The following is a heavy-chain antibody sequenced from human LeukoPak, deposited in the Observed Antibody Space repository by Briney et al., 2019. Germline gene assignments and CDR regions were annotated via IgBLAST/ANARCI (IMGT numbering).Heavy chain of an antibody. Sequence: GASVKVSCKASGYTFTSYYMHWVRQAPGQGLEWMGIINPSGGSTSYAQKFQGRVTMTRDMSTSTVYMELSSLRSEDTAVYYCARGSPGTTFSGAFDIWGQGTMVTVSS. J-gene: IGHJ3*02. CDR2: INPSGGST. CDR3: ARGSPGTTFSGAFDI. D-gene: IGHD1-7*01. V-gene: IGHV1-46*01. CDR1: GYTFTSYY.